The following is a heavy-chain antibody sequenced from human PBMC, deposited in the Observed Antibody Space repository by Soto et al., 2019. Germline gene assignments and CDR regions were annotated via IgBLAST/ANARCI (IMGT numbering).Heavy chain of an antibody. CDR3: ARGGFRQWILDY. CDR2: INFDGTTT. CDR1: GFTFNSYW. V-gene: IGHV3-74*01. J-gene: IGHJ4*02. Sequence: EVQLVESGGGLVQPGGSLRLSCAASGFTFNSYWIHWVRQAPGKGLVWVSRINFDGTTTNYADTVKGRFTISRNNAKNTLYLQMNSLRDEDTAVYYCARGGFRQWILDYSGQGSLVIVSS. D-gene: IGHD5-18*01.